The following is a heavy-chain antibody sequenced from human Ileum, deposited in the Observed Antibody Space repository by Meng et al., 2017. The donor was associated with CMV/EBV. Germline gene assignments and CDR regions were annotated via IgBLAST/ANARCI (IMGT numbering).Heavy chain of an antibody. CDR3: ARAAAVAGWGYFDY. V-gene: IGHV4-38-2*02. CDR2: INHIGRT. D-gene: IGHD6-19*01. J-gene: IGHJ4*02. Sequence: SETLSLTCNVSDYPISSNYYWAWIRQPPGKGLVWIGSINHIGRTYDNPSLKSRVTMSVDTSKNQFSLRLTSVTAADTAVYYCARAAAVAGWGYFDYWGQGSLVTVSS. CDR1: DYPISSNYY.